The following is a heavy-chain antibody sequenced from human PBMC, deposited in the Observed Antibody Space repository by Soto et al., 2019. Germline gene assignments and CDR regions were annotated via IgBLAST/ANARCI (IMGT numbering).Heavy chain of an antibody. Sequence: QVQLVESGGGLVTPGGSLRLSCASSGFTFSDYYMSWIRQAPGKWLEWLSYLSPGSRYPAYADSVKGRFTISRDNARRSLSLRMYSLTVDDTAIYYCVSCGGGGLFAPWGQGRRVTVSS. J-gene: IGHJ5*02. CDR3: VSCGGGGLFAP. CDR2: LSPGSRYP. CDR1: GFTFSDYY. V-gene: IGHV3-11*06. D-gene: IGHD2-15*01.